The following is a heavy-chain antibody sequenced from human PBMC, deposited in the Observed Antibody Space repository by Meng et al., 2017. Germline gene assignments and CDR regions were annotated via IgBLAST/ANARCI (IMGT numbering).Heavy chain of an antibody. CDR1: GYTFTGYY. V-gene: IGHV1-2*05. Sequence: ASVKVSCKASGYTFTGYYMHWVRQAPGQGLEWMGRINPNSGGTNFARKFQGRVTMTMDTSISTAYMELSRLRSDHTDVYYCASDNNQLNTLNAIYYYYYGMDVWGQGTTVTVSS. D-gene: IGHD2-2*01. CDR3: ASDNNQLNTLNAIYYYYYGMDV. J-gene: IGHJ6*02. CDR2: INPNSGGT.